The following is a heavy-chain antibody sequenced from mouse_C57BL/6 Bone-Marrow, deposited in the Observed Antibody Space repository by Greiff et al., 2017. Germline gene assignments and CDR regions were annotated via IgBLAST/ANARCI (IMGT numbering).Heavy chain of an antibody. CDR1: GYTLTDYN. CDR3: ARWSPFAY. Sequence: VQLQQSGPELVKPGASVKMSCKASGYTLTDYNMHWVKQSHGKSLEGIGYINPNNGGTSYNQKFKGKATLTVNKSSSTAYMELRSLTTEDAAVYYCARWSPFAYWGQGTLVTVSA. J-gene: IGHJ3*01. V-gene: IGHV1-22*01. CDR2: INPNNGGT. D-gene: IGHD1-1*02.